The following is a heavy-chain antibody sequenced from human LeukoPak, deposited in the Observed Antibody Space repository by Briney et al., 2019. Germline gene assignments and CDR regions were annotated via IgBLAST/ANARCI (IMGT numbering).Heavy chain of an antibody. V-gene: IGHV4-59*08. CDR3: ARLDCVLEGCYNH. CDR1: GVSVTTSF. J-gene: IGHJ4*02. D-gene: IGHD2-15*01. Sequence: SETLSLTCSVSGVSVTTSFWNWLRQSPGKGLEWIGYVSSDGTTNYTPALRSRLIMSVDTAKNDISLILTSVTAADTAIYYCARLDCVLEGCYNHWGRGTLVTVSS. CDR2: VSSDGTT.